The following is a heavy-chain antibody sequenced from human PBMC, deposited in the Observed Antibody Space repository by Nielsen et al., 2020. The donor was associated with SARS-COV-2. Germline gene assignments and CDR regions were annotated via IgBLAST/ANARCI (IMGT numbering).Heavy chain of an antibody. V-gene: IGHV1-46*01. CDR3: ARNSNQAPGWGLGELSSIDY. CDR2: INPSGGST. CDR1: GYTFISYY. Sequence: ASVKVSCKASGYTFISYYMHWVRQAPGQGLEWMGIINPSGGSTSYAQKFQGRVTMTRDTSTSTVYMELSSLRSEDTAVYYCARNSNQAPGWGLGELSSIDYWGQGTLVTVSS. D-gene: IGHD3-16*02. J-gene: IGHJ4*02.